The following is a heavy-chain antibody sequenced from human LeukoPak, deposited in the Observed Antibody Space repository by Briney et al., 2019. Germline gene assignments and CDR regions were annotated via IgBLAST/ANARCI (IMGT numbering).Heavy chain of an antibody. CDR2: THYSGTT. J-gene: IGHJ5*01. V-gene: IGHV4-59*12. Sequence: SETLSLTCSVSGDSISGFYWTWIRQSPEKGLEWIAVTHYSGTTNYNPSLKSRVTISIDTSRQQFFLKLSSVTAADTAVYYCVLAPNSNWFDFWGQGTRVTVSS. CDR3: VLAPNSNWFDF. CDR1: GDSISGFY. D-gene: IGHD2-8*01.